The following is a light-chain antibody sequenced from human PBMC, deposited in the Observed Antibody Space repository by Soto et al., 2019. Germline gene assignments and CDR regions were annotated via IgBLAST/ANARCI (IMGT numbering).Light chain of an antibody. J-gene: IGKJ3*01. V-gene: IGKV3-20*01. Sequence: EIVLTQSPGTLSLSPGERATLSCRASQSVSSSYLAWYQQKPGQAPRLLIYGASSRATGIPDRFSGSGSGTDFTLTIIRLEPADFAVYYCQQYGSSPLFTFGPGTKVDI. CDR1: QSVSSSY. CDR2: GAS. CDR3: QQYGSSPLFT.